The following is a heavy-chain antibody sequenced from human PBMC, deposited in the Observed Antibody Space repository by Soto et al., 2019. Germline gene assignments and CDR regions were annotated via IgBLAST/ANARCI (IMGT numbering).Heavy chain of an antibody. V-gene: IGHV2-5*02. CDR3: VHRVALQGNWNGGYFDY. Sequence: QITLKESGPTRVRPTQTLTLTCTFSGFSLSTSGVGVGWIRQPPGKALEHLALIYWDDDKRYSPSLKRRLTISRDTPTNQVVLTMTNLDPVDTATYFCVHRVALQGNWNGGYFDYWGQGALVTVSS. CDR1: GFSLSTSGVG. J-gene: IGHJ4*02. CDR2: IYWDDDK. D-gene: IGHD1-1*01.